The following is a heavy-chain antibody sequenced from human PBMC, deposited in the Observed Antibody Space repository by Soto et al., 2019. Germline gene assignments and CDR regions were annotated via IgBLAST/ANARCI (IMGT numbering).Heavy chain of an antibody. CDR2: INAGNGNT. V-gene: IGHV1-3*01. D-gene: IGHD2-2*03. Sequence: ASVKVSCKASGYTFTSYAMHWVRQAPGQRLEWMGWINAGNGNTKYSQKFQGRVTITRDTSASTAYMELSSLRSEDTAVYYCAGMPGYCSSTSCRSEYYYYYMDVWGKGTTVTVSS. J-gene: IGHJ6*03. CDR3: AGMPGYCSSTSCRSEYYYYYMDV. CDR1: GYTFTSYA.